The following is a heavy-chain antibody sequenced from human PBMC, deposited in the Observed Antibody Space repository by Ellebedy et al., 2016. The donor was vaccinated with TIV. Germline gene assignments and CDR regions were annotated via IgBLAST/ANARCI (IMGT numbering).Heavy chain of an antibody. CDR1: GFSLSTTGVG. V-gene: IGHV2-5*02. Sequence: SGPTLVKPTQTLTLTCTFSGFSLSTTGVGVGWIRQPPGQALAWPALIYWDDEKHYRPSLTNRLTITKDTSKDQVVLTMTNMDPVDTATYYCAQAAFSGCFDYWGQGTLVTVSS. D-gene: IGHD5-12*01. J-gene: IGHJ4*02. CDR2: IYWDDEK. CDR3: AQAAFSGCFDY.